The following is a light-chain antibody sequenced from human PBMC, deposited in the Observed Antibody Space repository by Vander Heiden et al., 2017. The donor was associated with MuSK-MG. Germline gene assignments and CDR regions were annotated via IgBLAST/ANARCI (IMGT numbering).Light chain of an antibody. CDR3: QQYGNLPPYT. CDR2: GAS. Sequence: DIQMTQSPSSLSASVGDRVTITCQASQDISNYLNWYQQKPGKAPKLLIYGASSLKTGVPSRFSGSGYGTDFTFTISSLQPEDSASYYCQQYGNLPPYTFGQGTKLEIK. V-gene: IGKV1-33*01. CDR1: QDISNY. J-gene: IGKJ2*01.